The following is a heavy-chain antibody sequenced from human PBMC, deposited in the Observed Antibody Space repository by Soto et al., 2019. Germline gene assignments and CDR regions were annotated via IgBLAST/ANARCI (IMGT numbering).Heavy chain of an antibody. CDR3: ARWVYAFDY. CDR2: ISYDARNK. D-gene: IGHD6-13*01. J-gene: IGHJ4*02. Sequence: QVQLVESGGGVVQPGRSLRLSCAASGFTFSTYAMNWVRQAPGKGLEWVAAISYDARNKYYAGSVKGRFTISRDNYKNTLYLEMNGLRAEDTAMYYCARWVYAFDYWGQGTLVTVSS. CDR1: GFTFSTYA. V-gene: IGHV3-30*04.